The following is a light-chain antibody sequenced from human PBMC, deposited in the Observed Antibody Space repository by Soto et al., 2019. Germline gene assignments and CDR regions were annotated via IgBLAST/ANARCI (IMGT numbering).Light chain of an antibody. Sequence: QSALTQPPSVSEAPRQRVTISCSGSSSNIGNNAVNWYQQLPGKAPKLLMFYDNLLPSGVSDRFPGSKSGTSASLAISGLQSEDEADYSCAAWDDSLNGYVFGTGTKVTVL. CDR2: YDN. J-gene: IGLJ1*01. CDR1: SSNIGNNA. V-gene: IGLV1-36*01. CDR3: AAWDDSLNGYV.